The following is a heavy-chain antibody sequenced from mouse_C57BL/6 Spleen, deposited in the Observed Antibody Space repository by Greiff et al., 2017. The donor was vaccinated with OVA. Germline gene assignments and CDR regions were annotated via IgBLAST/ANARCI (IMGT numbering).Heavy chain of an antibody. CDR2: ISSGSSTI. V-gene: IGHV5-17*01. Sequence: EVHLVESGGGLVKPGGSLKLSCAASGFTFSDYGMHWVRQAPEKGLEWVAYISSGSSTIYYADTVKGRFTISRHNAKNTLFLQMTSLGSEDTAMYYCARPDHPWFAFRGQRTLVPVSA. CDR1: GFTFSDYG. CDR3: ARPDHPWFAF. J-gene: IGHJ3*01.